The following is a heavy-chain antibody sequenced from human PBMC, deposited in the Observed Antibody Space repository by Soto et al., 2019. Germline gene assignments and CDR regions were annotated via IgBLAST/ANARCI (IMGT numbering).Heavy chain of an antibody. CDR1: GGSISSGGDY. CDR2: IYYSGST. CDR3: AKARMVRGLFLHHGMGV. Sequence: QVQLQESGPGLVKSSQTLSLTCTVSGGSISSGGDYWSWIRQHPGKGLEWIGYIYYSGSTYYNPSLQTPVSISVNTSKNHFFPKLKFGNAADTAVYFCAKARMVRGLFLHHGMGVLGPGTTVTVS. V-gene: IGHV4-31*01. D-gene: IGHD3-10*01. J-gene: IGHJ6*02.